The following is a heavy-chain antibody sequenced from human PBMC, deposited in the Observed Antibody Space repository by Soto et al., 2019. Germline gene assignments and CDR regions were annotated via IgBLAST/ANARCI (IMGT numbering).Heavy chain of an antibody. D-gene: IGHD1-26*01. Sequence: GASVKVSCKASGGTFSSYAISWVRQAPGQGLEWMGGIIPIFGTANYAQKFQGRVTITADKSTSTAYMELSSLRSEDTAVYYCARRELLNSNWLDPWGQGTLVTVSS. J-gene: IGHJ5*02. V-gene: IGHV1-69*06. CDR3: ARRELLNSNWLDP. CDR1: GGTFSSYA. CDR2: IIPIFGTA.